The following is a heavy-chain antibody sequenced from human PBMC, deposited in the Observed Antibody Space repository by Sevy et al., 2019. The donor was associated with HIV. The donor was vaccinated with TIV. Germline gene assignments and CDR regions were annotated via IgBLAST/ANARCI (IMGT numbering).Heavy chain of an antibody. CDR3: ARVAVSYCTNDCYHRFHY. CDR2: ISYDGTYK. D-gene: IGHD2-8*01. CDR1: GFSFSHYA. Sequence: LSLTCAVSGFSFSHYAFHWVRQAPGKGLEWVSLISYDGTYKYYADSVKGRFTISRDNSKNTLYLQMNSLRGNDTAVYYCARVAVSYCTNDCYHRFHYWGPGALVTVSS. J-gene: IGHJ4*02. V-gene: IGHV3-30-3*01.